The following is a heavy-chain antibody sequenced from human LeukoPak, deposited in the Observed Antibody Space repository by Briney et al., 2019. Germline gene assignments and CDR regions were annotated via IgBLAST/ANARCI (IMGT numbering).Heavy chain of an antibody. CDR1: GFTFSSYA. CDR3: AKDRGYDYVWGSTEWGNFDY. Sequence: LGGSLRLSCAASGFTFSSYAMNWVRQAPGKGLEWVSVISGSGGSTYYADSVKGRFTISRDNSKKALYLQMNSLRVEDTAVYYCAKDRGYDYVWGSTEWGNFDYWGQGTLVTVSS. CDR2: ISGSGGST. V-gene: IGHV3-23*01. J-gene: IGHJ4*02. D-gene: IGHD3-16*01.